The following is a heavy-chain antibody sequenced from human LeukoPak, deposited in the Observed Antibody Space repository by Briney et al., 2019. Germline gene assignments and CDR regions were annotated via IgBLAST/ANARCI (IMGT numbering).Heavy chain of an antibody. D-gene: IGHD4-17*01. J-gene: IGHJ4*02. Sequence: SETLSLTCTVSGGSISSYYWSWIRQPPGKGLEWIGYIYYSGSTNYNPSLKSRVTISVDTSKNQFSLKLRSVTAADTAVFYCARQGYADFSPRPFDYWGQGTLVTVFS. CDR2: IYYSGST. V-gene: IGHV4-59*08. CDR1: GGSISSYY. CDR3: ARQGYADFSPRPFDY.